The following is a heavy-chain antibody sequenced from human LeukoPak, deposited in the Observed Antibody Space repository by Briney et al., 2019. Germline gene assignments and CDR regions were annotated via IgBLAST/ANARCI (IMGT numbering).Heavy chain of an antibody. V-gene: IGHV1-8*01. CDR1: GHSFTSYD. D-gene: IGHD3-22*01. CDR3: ARDYFDTSGSVSSIYGLDV. Sequence: ASVKVSCIASGHSFTSYDINWVRQATGQGLEWMGWMNTNSGNTGFAPKFQGRVTMTRDTSKGTAYMELRSLRSEDTAVYYCARDYFDTSGSVSSIYGLDVWGQGTMVTVSS. CDR2: MNTNSGNT. J-gene: IGHJ6*02.